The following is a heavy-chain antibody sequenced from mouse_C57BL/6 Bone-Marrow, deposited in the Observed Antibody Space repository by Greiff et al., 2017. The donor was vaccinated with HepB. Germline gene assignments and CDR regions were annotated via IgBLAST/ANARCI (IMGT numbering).Heavy chain of an antibody. J-gene: IGHJ3*01. CDR3: ARRQLRLPFAY. CDR1: GYTFTSYW. D-gene: IGHD3-2*02. CDR2: IDPSDSYT. Sequence: VQLQQPGAELVKPGASVKLSCKASGYTFTSYWMQWVKQRPGQGLEWIGEIDPSDSYTNYNQKFKGKATLTVDTSSSTAYMQLSSLTSEDSAVYYCARRQLRLPFAYWGQGTLVTVSA. V-gene: IGHV1-50*01.